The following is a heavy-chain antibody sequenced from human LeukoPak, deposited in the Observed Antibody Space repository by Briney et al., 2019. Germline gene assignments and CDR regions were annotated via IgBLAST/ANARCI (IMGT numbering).Heavy chain of an antibody. V-gene: IGHV4-59*08. CDR1: GGSISSYY. CDR3: ARRGYYYDSSGYYRHEAFDI. CDR2: IYYSGST. J-gene: IGHJ3*02. D-gene: IGHD3-22*01. Sequence: SATLSLTCTVSGGSISSYYWSWIRQPPGQGLEWMGYIYYSGSTNYNPSLKSRITISVDTSKNQVTLKLSSVTGADTAVYYCARRGYYYDSSGYYRHEAFDIWGQGTMVTVSS.